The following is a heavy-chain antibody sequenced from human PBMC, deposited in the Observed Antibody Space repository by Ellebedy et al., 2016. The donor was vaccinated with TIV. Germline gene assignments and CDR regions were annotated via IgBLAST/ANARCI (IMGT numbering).Heavy chain of an antibody. Sequence: MPGGSLRLSCAVYGGSFSGYYWTWIRQPPGKGLEWIGAISHSGSTNYNPSLKSRVTISVDTSKNQFSLKLSSVTAADTAVYYCARGRSISMVRGGWFDPWGQGTLVTVSS. J-gene: IGHJ5*02. CDR2: ISHSGST. CDR3: ARGRSISMVRGGWFDP. V-gene: IGHV4-34*01. CDR1: GGSFSGYY. D-gene: IGHD3-10*01.